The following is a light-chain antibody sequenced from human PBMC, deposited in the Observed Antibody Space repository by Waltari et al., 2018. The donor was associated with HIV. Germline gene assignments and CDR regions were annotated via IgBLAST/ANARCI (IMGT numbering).Light chain of an antibody. CDR3: SSYADTNNVL. V-gene: IGLV2-8*01. J-gene: IGLJ3*02. CDR2: AVN. Sequence: SALTQPPSPSGSPGQSVTLSSTGTRSDLVGFAYVPWYQQHPAKAPKLLVYAVNRPPSGVPDRFSGSRSGNTSSLTASGLQTVDEADSCCSSYADTNNVLFGGGTKLTVL. CDR1: RSDLVGFAY.